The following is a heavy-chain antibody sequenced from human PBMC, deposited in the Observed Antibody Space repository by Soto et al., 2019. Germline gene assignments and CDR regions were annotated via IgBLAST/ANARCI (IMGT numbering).Heavy chain of an antibody. CDR3: ASLTNPAFYDNLTGYYPTSDY. Sequence: PGGSLRLSCAASGFTFSSYWMSWVRQAPGKGLEWVANIKQDGSEKYYVDSVKGRFTISRDNAKNSLYLQMNSLRAEDTAVYYCASLTNPAFYDNLTGYYPTSDYWGQGTLVTVSS. CDR2: IKQDGSEK. CDR1: GFTFSSYW. D-gene: IGHD3-9*01. J-gene: IGHJ4*02. V-gene: IGHV3-7*01.